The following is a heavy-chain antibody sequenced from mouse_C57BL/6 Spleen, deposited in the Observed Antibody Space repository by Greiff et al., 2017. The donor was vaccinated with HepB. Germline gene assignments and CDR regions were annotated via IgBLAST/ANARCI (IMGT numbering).Heavy chain of an antibody. J-gene: IGHJ2*01. V-gene: IGHV1-74*01. D-gene: IGHD2-1*01. CDR3: ARYGNYVFDD. Sequence: VQLQQSGAELVKPGASVKVSCKASGYTFTSYWIHWVKQRPGQGLEWIGRIHPSDSDTNYNPKFKGKATLTVEKSSSTAYMQLSSLTSEESAVYYCARYGNYVFDDWGQGTTLTVSS. CDR1: GYTFTSYW. CDR2: IHPSDSDT.